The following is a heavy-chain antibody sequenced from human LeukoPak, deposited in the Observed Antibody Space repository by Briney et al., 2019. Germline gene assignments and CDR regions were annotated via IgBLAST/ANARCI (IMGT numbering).Heavy chain of an antibody. CDR1: GGSISSYY. CDR2: IYYSGST. Sequence: SETLSLTCTVSGGSISSYYWSWIRQPPGKGLEWIGYIYYSGSTNYNPSLKSRVTISVDTSKNQFSLKLSSVTAADTAVYYCARGQLDCSGGSCYSDWFDPWGQGTLVTVSS. V-gene: IGHV4-59*12. D-gene: IGHD2-15*01. CDR3: ARGQLDCSGGSCYSDWFDP. J-gene: IGHJ5*02.